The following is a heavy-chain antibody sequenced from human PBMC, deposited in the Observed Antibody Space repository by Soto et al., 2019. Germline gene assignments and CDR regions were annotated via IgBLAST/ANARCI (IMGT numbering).Heavy chain of an antibody. J-gene: IGHJ3*02. V-gene: IGHV1-69*06. CDR1: GGTFSSSA. Sequence: QVQLVQSGAEMREPGSSVKVSCKASGGTFSSSAINWLRHAPGQGPEWMGGIIPTFGTANYIEKFRGRVTITADTSTSPAHMEVSSLTSEDTAMYFCARSETAGHRGFDIWGQGTMVTVSS. D-gene: IGHD6-19*01. CDR2: IIPTFGTA. CDR3: ARSETAGHRGFDI.